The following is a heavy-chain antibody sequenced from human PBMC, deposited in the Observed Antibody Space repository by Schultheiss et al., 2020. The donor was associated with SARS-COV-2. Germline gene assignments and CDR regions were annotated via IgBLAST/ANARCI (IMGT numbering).Heavy chain of an antibody. V-gene: IGHV3-33*01. CDR1: GFTFSSYG. CDR2: IWYDGSNK. D-gene: IGHD6-19*01. Sequence: GGSLRLSCAASGFTFSSYGMHWVRQAPGKGLEWVAVIWYDGSNKYYADSVKGRFTISRDNSKNTLYLQMNSLRAEDTAVYYCARAFYSSAWDYYGMDVWGQGTTVTVSS. CDR3: ARAFYSSAWDYYGMDV. J-gene: IGHJ6*02.